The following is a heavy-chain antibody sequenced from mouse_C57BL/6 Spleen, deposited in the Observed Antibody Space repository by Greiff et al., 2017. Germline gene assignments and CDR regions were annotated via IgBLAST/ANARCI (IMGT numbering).Heavy chain of an antibody. CDR1: GYTFTDYE. CDR2: IDPETGGT. CDR3: TRRWMVTFDY. Sequence: QVQLQQSGAELVRPGASVTLSCKASGYTFTDYEMHWVKQTPVHGLEWIGAIDPETGGTAYNQKFKGKAILTADKSSSTAYMELRSLTSEDSAVYYCTRRWMVTFDYWGQGTTLTVSS. D-gene: IGHD2-3*01. J-gene: IGHJ2*01. V-gene: IGHV1-15*01.